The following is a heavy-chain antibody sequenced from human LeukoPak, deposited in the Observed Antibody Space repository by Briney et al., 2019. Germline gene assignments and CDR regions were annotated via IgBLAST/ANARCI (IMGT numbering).Heavy chain of an antibody. CDR2: ISYDGSDK. D-gene: IGHD2-15*01. CDR3: VRDNPRCCGVVPANIDDY. CDR1: GFTFSTYG. Sequence: GRSLRLSCAASGFTFSTYGMHWVRQAPGKGLEWVAVISYDGSDKYHADAVKGRFTISRDNSKNTLYLQMNSLRAEDTAVYYCVRDNPRCCGVVPANIDDYWGQGTLVTVSS. J-gene: IGHJ4*02. V-gene: IGHV3-30*03.